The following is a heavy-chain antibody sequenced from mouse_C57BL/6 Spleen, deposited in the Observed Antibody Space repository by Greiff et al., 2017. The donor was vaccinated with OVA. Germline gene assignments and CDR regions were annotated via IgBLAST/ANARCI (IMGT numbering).Heavy chain of an antibody. CDR1: AVDFSRYW. V-gene: IGHV4-1*01. J-gene: IGHJ3*01. Sequence: SASAVDFSRYWMSWVRRAPGKGLEWIGEINPDSSTINYAPSLKDKFIISRDNAKNTLYLQMSKVRSEDTALYYCARAPWFAYWGQGTLVTVSA. CDR3: ARAPWFAY. CDR2: INPDSSTI.